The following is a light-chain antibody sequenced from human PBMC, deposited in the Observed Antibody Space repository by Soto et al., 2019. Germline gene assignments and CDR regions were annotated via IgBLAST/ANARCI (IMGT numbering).Light chain of an antibody. J-gene: IGKJ1*01. V-gene: IGKV1-5*03. CDR2: EAF. Sequence: DIQMTQSPSTLSPSVGDRVTITCRASQDISRWLAWYQQKPGKVPKLLIYEAFTLQNGVPSRFSGSGSGTEFTLTITSLQPDDLATYYCQQYISYPWTFGQGTKVEIK. CDR3: QQYISYPWT. CDR1: QDISRW.